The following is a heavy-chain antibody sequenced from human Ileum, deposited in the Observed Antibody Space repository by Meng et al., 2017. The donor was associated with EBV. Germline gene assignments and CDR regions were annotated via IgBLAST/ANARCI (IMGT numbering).Heavy chain of an antibody. Sequence: VPLQESGQGLVNPSGTLSLTCAVSGGSISVINWWSWVRQSPEKGLEWIGEMSDSGITHYNPSLKSRVTISADKSNNQFSLKLTSVTSADTAVYFCAKNGEKYFEYWGQGTLVTVSS. J-gene: IGHJ4*02. CDR2: MSDSGIT. V-gene: IGHV4-4*02. CDR1: GGSISVINW. CDR3: AKNGEKYFEY.